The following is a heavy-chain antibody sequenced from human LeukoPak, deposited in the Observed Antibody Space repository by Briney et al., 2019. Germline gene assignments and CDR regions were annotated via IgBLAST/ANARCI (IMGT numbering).Heavy chain of an antibody. Sequence: SETLSLTCTVSGGSISSYYWSWIRQPPGRGLEWIGYIYYSGSTNYNPSLKSRVTISVDTSKNQFSLKLSSVTAADTAVYYCARAADDYGDYTHWFDPWGQGTLVTVSS. CDR1: GGSISSYY. D-gene: IGHD4-17*01. CDR2: IYYSGST. V-gene: IGHV4-59*01. CDR3: ARAADDYGDYTHWFDP. J-gene: IGHJ5*02.